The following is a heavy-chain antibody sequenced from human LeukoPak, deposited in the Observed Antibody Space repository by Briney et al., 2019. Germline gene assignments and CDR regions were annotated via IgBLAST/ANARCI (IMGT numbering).Heavy chain of an antibody. D-gene: IGHD3-10*01. CDR1: GFRVSDYY. J-gene: IGHJ4*02. Sequence: GGSLRLSCAVSGFRVSDYYMSWVRQAPGKGLEWVGLIRDSGEAFYADFARGRFAISRDESENTLYLQMNSLRAEDTAVYYCAKDFRIYGSGSYEVFDYWGQGTLVTVSS. CDR2: IRDSGEA. V-gene: IGHV3-53*01. CDR3: AKDFRIYGSGSYEVFDY.